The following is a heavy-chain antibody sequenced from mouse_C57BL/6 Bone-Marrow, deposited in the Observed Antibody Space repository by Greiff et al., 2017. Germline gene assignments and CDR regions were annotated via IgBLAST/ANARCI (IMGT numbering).Heavy chain of an antibody. CDR3: ARTYYAMDY. J-gene: IGHJ4*01. CDR2: ISGGGGNT. Sequence: DVMLVESGGGLVKPGGSLKLSCAASGFTFSSYTMSWVRQTPEKRLEWVATISGGGGNTYYPDSVKGRFTISRDNAKNTLYLQMSSLRSEDTAVYYCARTYYAMDYWGQGTSVTVSS. CDR1: GFTFSSYT. V-gene: IGHV5-9*01.